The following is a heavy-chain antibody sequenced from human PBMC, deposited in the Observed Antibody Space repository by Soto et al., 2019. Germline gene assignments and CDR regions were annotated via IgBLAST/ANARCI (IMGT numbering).Heavy chain of an antibody. CDR3: ARMGSQRYYYYGMDV. J-gene: IGHJ6*02. Sequence: GGSLNLSCLPPGFPFSSYRKHWVRQAPGKGLEWVSSISSSSSYIYYADSVKGRFTISRDNAKNSLYLQMNSLRAEDTAVYYCARMGSQRYYYYGMDVWGQGT. D-gene: IGHD6-25*01. V-gene: IGHV3-21*01. CDR1: GFPFSSYR. CDR2: ISSSSSYI.